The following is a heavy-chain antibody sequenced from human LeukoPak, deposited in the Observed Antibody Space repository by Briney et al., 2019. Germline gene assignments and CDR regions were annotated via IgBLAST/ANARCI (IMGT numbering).Heavy chain of an antibody. Sequence: GGSLRLSCAASGFTVSSDYISWVRQAPGKGLEWVSIIYSGVDTYYADSVKGRFTISRDNSKNTLYLQMNSLRAEDTAVYYCARDRYSTIFGGWGQGTLVTVSS. D-gene: IGHD3-3*01. CDR3: ARDRYSTIFGG. CDR1: GFTVSSDY. J-gene: IGHJ4*02. CDR2: IYSGVDT. V-gene: IGHV3-66*02.